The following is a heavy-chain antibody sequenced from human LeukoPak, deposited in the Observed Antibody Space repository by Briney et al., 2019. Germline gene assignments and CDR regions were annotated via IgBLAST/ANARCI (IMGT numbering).Heavy chain of an antibody. CDR2: IWYDGSNK. V-gene: IGHV3-33*01. D-gene: IGHD2-15*01. Sequence: PGGSLRLSCAASGFTFSSYGMHWVRQAPGKGLEGVEVIWYDGSNKYYADSVKGRFTISRDNSKNTLYLQMNSLRAEDTAVYYCARDRQISKANWFDPWGQGTLVTVSS. CDR1: GFTFSSYG. J-gene: IGHJ5*02. CDR3: ARDRQISKANWFDP.